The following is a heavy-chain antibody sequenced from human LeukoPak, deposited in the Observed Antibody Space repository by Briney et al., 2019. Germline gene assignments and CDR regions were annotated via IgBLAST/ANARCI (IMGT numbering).Heavy chain of an antibody. J-gene: IGHJ4*02. V-gene: IGHV3-33*01. Sequence: GGSLRLSCAASGFTSRSHGMHWVRQAPGKGLEWVAVIWYDGSNKYYADSVKGRFTISRDNSKNMLFLQMNSLTVEDTAVYYCARWGDGKKFDYWGQGTLLTVSS. CDR1: GFTSRSHG. CDR2: IWYDGSNK. CDR3: ARWGDGKKFDY. D-gene: IGHD3-16*01.